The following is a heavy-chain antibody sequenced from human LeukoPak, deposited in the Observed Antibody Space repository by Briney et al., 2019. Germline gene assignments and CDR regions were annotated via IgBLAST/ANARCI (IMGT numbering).Heavy chain of an antibody. Sequence: GGSLRLSCAASGFTFSNAWMSWVRQAPGKGLEWVSSISGSGGTTYYADSVKGRFTISRDNSKNTLFLQMNSLRGEDTAVYYCAKIQDASGVDYWGQGTLVTVSS. J-gene: IGHJ4*02. CDR3: AKIQDASGVDY. CDR1: GFTFSNAW. V-gene: IGHV3-23*01. CDR2: ISGSGGTT.